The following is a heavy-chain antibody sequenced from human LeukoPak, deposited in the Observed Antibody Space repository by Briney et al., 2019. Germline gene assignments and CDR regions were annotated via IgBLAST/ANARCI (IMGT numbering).Heavy chain of an antibody. J-gene: IGHJ4*02. CDR2: TYYRSKWYY. V-gene: IGHV6-1*01. CDR3: ARGNYESSSYDRGDDY. CDR1: GDSVSSNSAA. D-gene: IGHD3-22*01. Sequence: SQTLSLTCAISGDSVSSNSAAWNWIRQSPSRGLEWLGRTYYRSKWYYDYAISVKSRITINPDTSKNQFSLQLKYVTRADTAVYYCARGNYESSSYDRGDDYWGQGTLVTVSS.